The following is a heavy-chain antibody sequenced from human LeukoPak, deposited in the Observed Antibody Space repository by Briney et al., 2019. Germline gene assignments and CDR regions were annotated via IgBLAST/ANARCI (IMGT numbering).Heavy chain of an antibody. CDR3: TAERAYSFYY. D-gene: IGHD5-24*01. V-gene: IGHV3-43*02. CDR1: GFTFDDYA. Sequence: GGSLRLSCAASGFTFDDYAMHWVRQAPGKGLEWVSLISGDGGSTYYEDSVKGRFTISRDDSKNTVYLQMNSLKTEDTAVYYCTAERAYSFYYWGQGTLVTVSS. CDR2: ISGDGGST. J-gene: IGHJ4*02.